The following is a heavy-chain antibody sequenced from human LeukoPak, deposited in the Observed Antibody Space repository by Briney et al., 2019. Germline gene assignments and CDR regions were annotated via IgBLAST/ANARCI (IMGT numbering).Heavy chain of an antibody. D-gene: IGHD3-10*01. CDR2: IIPILGIA. CDR1: GGTFSSYA. CDR3: ARESGSGSYWSDY. Sequence: ASVKVSCKASGGTFSSYAISWVRQAPGQGLEWMGRIIPILGIANYAQKFQGRVTITADKSTRTAYMELSSLRSEDTAVHYCARESGSGSYWSDYWGQGTLVTVSS. V-gene: IGHV1-69*04. J-gene: IGHJ4*02.